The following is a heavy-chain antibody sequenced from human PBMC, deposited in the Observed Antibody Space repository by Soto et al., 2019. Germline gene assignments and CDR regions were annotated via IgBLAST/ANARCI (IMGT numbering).Heavy chain of an antibody. V-gene: IGHV3-23*01. Sequence: PGGSLRLSCAASGFTFSSYAMNWVRQAPGKGLEWVSTIDYTGGYSYYADSVKGRFTISRDNSQKTLDLQMNSLRAEDTAIYFCARRWLRFGWFDPRGQGTLVTVSS. CDR3: ARRWLRFGWFDP. CDR2: IDYTGGYS. CDR1: GFTFSSYA. J-gene: IGHJ5*02. D-gene: IGHD5-12*01.